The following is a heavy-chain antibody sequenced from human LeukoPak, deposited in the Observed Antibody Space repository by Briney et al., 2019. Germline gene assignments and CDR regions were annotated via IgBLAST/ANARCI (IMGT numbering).Heavy chain of an antibody. CDR3: AKDTTVRTYYYYYMDV. D-gene: IGHD1-1*01. J-gene: IGHJ6*03. CDR1: GVTFSSYG. Sequence: GRSLRLSCAASGVTFSSYGMHGVRQAPGKGREGGAGIWYDGSNKYYADSVKGGFTISRDNSKNTLYLQMNSLRAEDTAVYYCAKDTTVRTYYYYYMDVWGKGTTVTVSS. V-gene: IGHV3-33*06. CDR2: IWYDGSNK.